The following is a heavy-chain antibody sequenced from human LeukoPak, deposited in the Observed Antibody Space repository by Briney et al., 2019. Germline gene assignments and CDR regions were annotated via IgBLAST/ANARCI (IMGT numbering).Heavy chain of an antibody. J-gene: IGHJ4*02. D-gene: IGHD6-19*01. CDR1: GGSISTSNYY. CDR3: ARLHSSGWSYYFDY. Sequence: PSETLSLTCTVSGGSISTSNYYWGWIRQPPGKGLEWIGYIYYSGSTNYSPSLKSRLTISVDTSKNQFSLKLSSVTAADTAVYYCARLHSSGWSYYFDYWGQGTLVTVSS. V-gene: IGHV4-61*05. CDR2: IYYSGST.